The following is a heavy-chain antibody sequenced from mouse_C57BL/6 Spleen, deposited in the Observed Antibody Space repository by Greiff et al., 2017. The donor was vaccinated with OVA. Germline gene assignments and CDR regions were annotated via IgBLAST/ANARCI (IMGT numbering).Heavy chain of an antibody. CDR2: INPSSGYT. CDR1: GYTFTSYW. D-gene: IGHD1-1*01. J-gene: IGHJ4*01. Sequence: QVQLQQSGAELAKPGASVKLSCKASGYTFTSYWMHWVKQRPGQGLEWIGYINPSSGYTKYNQKFKDKATLTADKSSSTAYMQLSSLTYEDSAVYYCATYYGSRLDAMDYWGQGTSVTVSS. CDR3: ATYYGSRLDAMDY. V-gene: IGHV1-7*01.